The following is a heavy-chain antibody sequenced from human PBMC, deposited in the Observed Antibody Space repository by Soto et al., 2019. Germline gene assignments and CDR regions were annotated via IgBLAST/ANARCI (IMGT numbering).Heavy chain of an antibody. V-gene: IGHV4-61*01. Sequence: SETLSLTCTVSGGSVSSGSYYWSWIRQPPGKGLEWIGYIYYTGSTNYNPSLKSRVTISVDTSKNQFSLKLSSVTAPDTAVYYCARGPAYHYDSSVYFAYWGHGTLVTVSS. CDR3: ARGPAYHYDSSVYFAY. CDR1: GGSVSSGSYY. D-gene: IGHD3-22*01. J-gene: IGHJ4*01. CDR2: IYYTGST.